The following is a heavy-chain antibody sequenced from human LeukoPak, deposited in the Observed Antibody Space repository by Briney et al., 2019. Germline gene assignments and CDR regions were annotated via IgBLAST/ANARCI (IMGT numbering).Heavy chain of an antibody. CDR2: IYHSVST. CDR3: ARVPTVVISKGIDY. CDR1: GYSISSGYY. J-gene: IGHJ4*02. Sequence: SETLSLTFTVSGYSISSGYYWGWIRQPPGKGLECIGSIYHSVSTYYNPSLKRRVNISVHKSKNQLPPKLSPPTGTATCVYYCARVPTVVISKGIDYWGQATLVSVSS. D-gene: IGHD4-23*01. V-gene: IGHV4-38-2*02.